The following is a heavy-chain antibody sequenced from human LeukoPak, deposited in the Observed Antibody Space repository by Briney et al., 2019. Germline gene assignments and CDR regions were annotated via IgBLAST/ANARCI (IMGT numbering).Heavy chain of an antibody. V-gene: IGHV3-33*01. D-gene: IGHD3-10*01. CDR1: GFTFSSYG. CDR2: IWYDGSNK. J-gene: IGHJ6*04. CDR3: ARDYGSGSYNGMDV. Sequence: LSGRSLRLSCAASGFTFSSYGMHWVRQAPGKGLEWAAVIWYDGSNKYYADSVKGRFTISRDNSKNTLYLQMNSLRAEDTAVYYCARDYGSGSYNGMDVWGKGTAVTVSS.